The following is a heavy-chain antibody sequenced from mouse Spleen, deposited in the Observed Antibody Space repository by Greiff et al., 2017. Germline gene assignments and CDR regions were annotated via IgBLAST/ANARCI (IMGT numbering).Heavy chain of an antibody. CDR1: GYSITSGYY. V-gene: IGHV3-6*01. J-gene: IGHJ1*03. Sequence: ESGPGLVKPSQSLSLTCSVTGYSITSGYYWNWIRQFPGNKLEWMGYISYDGSNNYNPSLKNRISITRDTSKNQFFLKLNSVTTEDTATYYCARDSGYHWYFDVWGTGTTVTVSS. D-gene: IGHD2-2*01. CDR3: ARDSGYHWYFDV. CDR2: ISYDGSN.